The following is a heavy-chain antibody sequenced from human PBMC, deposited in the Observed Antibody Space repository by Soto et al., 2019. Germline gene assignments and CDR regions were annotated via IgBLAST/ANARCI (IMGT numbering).Heavy chain of an antibody. Sequence: QVQLVESGGGVVQPGRSLRLSCAASGFTFSSYGMHWVRQAPGKGLEWVAVIWYDGSNKYYADSVKGRFTISRDNSKNTLYLQMNSLRAEDTAVYYCARDSYDSSGYKSDYYYYYGMDVWGQGTTVTVSS. D-gene: IGHD3-22*01. CDR2: IWYDGSNK. CDR1: GFTFSSYG. CDR3: ARDSYDSSGYKSDYYYYYGMDV. V-gene: IGHV3-33*01. J-gene: IGHJ6*02.